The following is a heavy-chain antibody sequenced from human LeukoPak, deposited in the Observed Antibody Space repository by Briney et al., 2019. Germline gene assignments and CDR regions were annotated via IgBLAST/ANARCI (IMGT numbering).Heavy chain of an antibody. CDR3: ATYSPIVGANNFDY. CDR1: GYTLAELS. D-gene: IGHD1-26*01. J-gene: IGHJ4*02. CDR2: FDPEDGET. V-gene: IGHV1-24*01. Sequence: ASVKVSCKVSGYTLAELSMHWVRRAPGKGLEWMGGFDPEDGETIYAQKFQGRVTMTEDTSTDTAYMELSSLRSEDTAVYYCATYSPIVGANNFDYWGQGTLVTVSS.